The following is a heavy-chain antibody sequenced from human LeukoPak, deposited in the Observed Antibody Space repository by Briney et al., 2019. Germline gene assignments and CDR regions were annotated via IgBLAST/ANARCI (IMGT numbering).Heavy chain of an antibody. D-gene: IGHD6-13*01. Sequence: SGPALVKPTQTLTLTCTFSGFSLSTSGMRVSWIRQPPGKALEWLARIDWDDDIFYSTSLKTRLTISKDTSKNQVVLTMTNMDPVDTATYYCARIGYSSSWDYWGQGTLVTVSS. CDR1: GFSLSTSGMR. CDR3: ARIGYSSSWDY. CDR2: IDWDDDI. J-gene: IGHJ4*02. V-gene: IGHV2-70*04.